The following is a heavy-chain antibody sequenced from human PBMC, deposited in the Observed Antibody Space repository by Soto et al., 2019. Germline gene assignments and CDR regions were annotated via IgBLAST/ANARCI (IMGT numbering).Heavy chain of an antibody. CDR3: ARALNSCYYGMDV. V-gene: IGHV3-33*01. CDR2: IWDDGSNK. J-gene: IGHJ6*02. Sequence: QVQLVESGGGVVQPGRSLRLSCAASGFTFSSYGMHWVRQAPGKGLEWVAVIWDDGSNKYYADSVKGRFTISRDNSKNTLYLQMNSLRAEDTAVYYCARALNSCYYGMDVWGQGTTVTVSS. CDR1: GFTFSSYG.